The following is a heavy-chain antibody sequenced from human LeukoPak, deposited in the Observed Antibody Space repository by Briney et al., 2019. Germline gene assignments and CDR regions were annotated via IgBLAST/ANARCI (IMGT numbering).Heavy chain of an antibody. Sequence: ASVKASCKASGHTFTSYDINWVRQATGQGLEWMGWMNPNSGNTGYAQKSQGRVTMTRNTSISTAYMELSSLRSEDTAVYYCARGRYYGSGSYYNEVGDWFDPWGQGTLVTVSS. J-gene: IGHJ5*02. CDR3: ARGRYYGSGSYYNEVGDWFDP. V-gene: IGHV1-8*01. CDR1: GHTFTSYD. D-gene: IGHD3-10*01. CDR2: MNPNSGNT.